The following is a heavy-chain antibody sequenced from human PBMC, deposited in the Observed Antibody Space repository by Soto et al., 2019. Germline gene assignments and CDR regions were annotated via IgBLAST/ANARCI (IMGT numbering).Heavy chain of an antibody. D-gene: IGHD5-18*01. CDR2: ISGSGGST. CDR1: GFTFSSYA. V-gene: IGHV3-23*01. Sequence: GGSLRLSCAASGFTFSSYAMSWVRQAPGKGLEWVSAISGSGGSTYYADSVKGRFTISRDNSKNTLYLQMNSLRAEDTAVYYCAKDLGYSYGYGPVDYWGHGTLVTVSS. CDR3: AKDLGYSYGYGPVDY. J-gene: IGHJ4*01.